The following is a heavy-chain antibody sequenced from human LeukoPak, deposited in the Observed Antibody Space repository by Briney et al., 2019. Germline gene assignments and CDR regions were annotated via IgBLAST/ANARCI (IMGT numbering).Heavy chain of an antibody. J-gene: IGHJ4*02. CDR2: IYYSGST. D-gene: IGHD6-13*01. Sequence: RPSETLSLTCTVSGGSISSYYWSWIRQPPGKGLEWIGYIYYSGSTNYNPSLKSRVTISVDTSKNQFSLKLSSVTAADTAVYYCAREGSSCLDYWGQGTLVTVSS. V-gene: IGHV4-59*01. CDR3: AREGSSCLDY. CDR1: GGSISSYY.